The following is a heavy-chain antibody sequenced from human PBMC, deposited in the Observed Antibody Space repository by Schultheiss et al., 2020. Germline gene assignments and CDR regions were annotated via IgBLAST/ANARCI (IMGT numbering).Heavy chain of an antibody. D-gene: IGHD6-13*01. V-gene: IGHV3-7*01. J-gene: IGHJ6*03. CDR2: IKQDGSEK. CDR1: GFKFSSYD. Sequence: GGSLRLSCAASGFKFSSYDMHWVRQAPGKGLEWVANIKQDGSEKYYVDSVKGRFTISRDNSKNTLYLQMNSLRAEDTAVYYCARASRVIAAAGTFYYYYMDVWGKGTTVTVSS. CDR3: ARASRVIAAAGTFYYYYMDV.